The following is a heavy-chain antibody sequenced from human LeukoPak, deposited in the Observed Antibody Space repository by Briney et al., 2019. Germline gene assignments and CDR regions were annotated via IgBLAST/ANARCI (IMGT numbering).Heavy chain of an antibody. D-gene: IGHD3-9*01. CDR2: INTDGSTT. J-gene: IGHJ4*02. V-gene: IGHV3-74*01. CDR3: ARAGSYRFDY. Sequence: GGSLRLSCAASGFTFSSYWMHWVRQAPGKGLEWVSRINTDGSTTNYADSVKGRVTISRDSAKNTLYLQMNSLRAEDTAVYFCARAGSYRFDYWGQGTLVTVSS. CDR1: GFTFSSYW.